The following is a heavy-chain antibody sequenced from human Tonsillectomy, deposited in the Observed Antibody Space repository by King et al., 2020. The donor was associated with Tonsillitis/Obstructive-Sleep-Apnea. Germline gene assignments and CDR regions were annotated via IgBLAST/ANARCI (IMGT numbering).Heavy chain of an antibody. CDR2: IYPGDSDT. V-gene: IGHV5-51*01. CDR3: ARLLPPHKRVATLYAFDI. CDR1: GYSFTSYW. J-gene: IGHJ3*02. Sequence: VQLVESGAEVKKPGESLKISCKGSGYSFTSYWIGWVRQMPGKGLEWMAIIYPGDSDTRYRPSFQGQVTISADKSIRTAYLQWSSLKASDTAMYYCARLLPPHKRVATLYAFDIWGRGTMVTVSS. D-gene: IGHD5-12*01.